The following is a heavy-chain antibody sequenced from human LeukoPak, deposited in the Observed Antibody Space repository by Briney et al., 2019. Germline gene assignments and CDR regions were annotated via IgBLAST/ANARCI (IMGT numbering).Heavy chain of an antibody. CDR1: GFTFSSYS. J-gene: IGHJ4*02. CDR2: ISSSSSYI. Sequence: GGSLRLSCAASGFTFSSYSMNWVRQAPGKGLEWVSSISSSSSYIYYADSVKGRFTISRDNAKNSLYLQMNSLRAEDTAVYYCARYYGSGVFNYFDYCGQGTLATVSS. V-gene: IGHV3-21*01. CDR3: ARYYGSGVFNYFDY. D-gene: IGHD3-10*01.